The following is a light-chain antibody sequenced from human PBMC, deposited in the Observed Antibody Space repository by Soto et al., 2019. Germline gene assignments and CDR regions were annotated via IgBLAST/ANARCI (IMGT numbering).Light chain of an antibody. CDR3: QQFGSSSWT. Sequence: ESVLTQSPGTLSLSPGEKATLSCRASQSVSSSYLAWYQQKPGQAPRLLIYGASSRATGIPDRFSGSGSGTDFPLTVSRLEPEDFAVYYCQQFGSSSWTFCQGTKVEIK. V-gene: IGKV3-20*01. CDR1: QSVSSSY. CDR2: GAS. J-gene: IGKJ1*01.